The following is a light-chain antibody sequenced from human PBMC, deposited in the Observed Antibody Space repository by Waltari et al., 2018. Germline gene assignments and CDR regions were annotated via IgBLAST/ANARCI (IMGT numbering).Light chain of an antibody. Sequence: QSVLTQPPSASGNPGQRVTISCSGTYSNMGSHSANWFPQLPGTAPKLRIHSNTERPSGVPGRFPGSKSGTSASLAISGLQSEDEGDYYCALWDDSLNGVVFGGGTKLTVL. J-gene: IGLJ2*01. CDR3: ALWDDSLNGVV. CDR1: YSNMGSHS. CDR2: SNT. V-gene: IGLV1-44*01.